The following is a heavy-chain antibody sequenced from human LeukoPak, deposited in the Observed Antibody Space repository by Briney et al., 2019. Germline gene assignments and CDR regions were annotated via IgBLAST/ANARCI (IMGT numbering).Heavy chain of an antibody. CDR1: GFTFSNAW. D-gene: IGHD5-18*01. CDR3: TTDAGGYSYGYGSYYYYGMDV. V-gene: IGHV3-15*01. CDR2: IKSKTDGGTT. J-gene: IGHJ6*02. Sequence: GGSLRLSCADSGFTFSNAWMSWVRQAPGKGLEWVGRIKSKTDGGTTDYAAPVKGRITISRDDSKNTLYLQMNSLKTEDTAVYYCTTDAGGYSYGYGSYYYYGMDVWGQGTTVTVSS.